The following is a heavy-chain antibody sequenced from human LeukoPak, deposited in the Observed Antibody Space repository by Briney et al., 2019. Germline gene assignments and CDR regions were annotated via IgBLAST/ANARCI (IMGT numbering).Heavy chain of an antibody. V-gene: IGHV4-39*01. CDR2: TSYSGHP. D-gene: IGHD1-26*01. Sequence: PSETLSLTRTVSGDSISSRSYYWGWIRQPPGKGLEWIGSTSYSGHPYYNPSLKSRVAMSVDTSKNQFSLKLTSVTAADTGVYFCARLVGNVGSAFFDYWGHGTLVTVSS. J-gene: IGHJ4*01. CDR1: GDSISSRSYY. CDR3: ARLVGNVGSAFFDY.